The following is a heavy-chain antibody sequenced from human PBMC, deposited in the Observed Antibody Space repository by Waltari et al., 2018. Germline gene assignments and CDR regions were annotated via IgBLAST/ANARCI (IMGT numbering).Heavy chain of an antibody. J-gene: IGHJ4*02. CDR3: ARIFPRIQQGMALRY. CDR1: GDTFTSYD. Sequence: QVQLVQSGAEVKKPGASVKVACKASGDTFTSYDINWVRQATGQGLEWMGWMNPNSGNTGYAQKFQGRVTMTRNTSISTAYMELSSLRSEDTAVSYCARIFPRIQQGMALRYWGQGTLVTVSS. CDR2: MNPNSGNT. V-gene: IGHV1-8*01. D-gene: IGHD5-18*01.